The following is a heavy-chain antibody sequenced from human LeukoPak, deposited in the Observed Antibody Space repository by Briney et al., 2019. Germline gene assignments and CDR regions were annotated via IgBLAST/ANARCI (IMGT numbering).Heavy chain of an antibody. CDR1: GGSISSYY. D-gene: IGHD3-22*01. J-gene: IGHJ4*02. CDR2: IYYSGIT. Sequence: SETLSLTCTVSGGSISSYYWSWIRHPPGKGLEWIGFIYYSGITTYNPSLKSRVTISVDTSRNQFSLKMNSMTAADSALYYCAAGRMITEVNALDYWGQGTLVTVSS. CDR3: AAGRMITEVNALDY. V-gene: IGHV4-59*08.